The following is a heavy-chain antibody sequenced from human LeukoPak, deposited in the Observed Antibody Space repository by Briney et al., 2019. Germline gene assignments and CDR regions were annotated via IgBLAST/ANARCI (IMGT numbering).Heavy chain of an antibody. Sequence: SETLSLTCTVSGGSISSYYWSWIRQPAGKGLEWIGRIYTSGSTNYNPCLKSRVTMSVDTSKNQFSMKLSSVTAADTAVYYCARISPAVAGQEDAFDIWGQGTMVTVSS. J-gene: IGHJ3*02. D-gene: IGHD6-13*01. V-gene: IGHV4-4*07. CDR3: ARISPAVAGQEDAFDI. CDR1: GGSISSYY. CDR2: IYTSGST.